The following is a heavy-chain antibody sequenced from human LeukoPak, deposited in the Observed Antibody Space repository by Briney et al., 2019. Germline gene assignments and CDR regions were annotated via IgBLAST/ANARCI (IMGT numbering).Heavy chain of an antibody. CDR3: AKEGGSYTDAFDI. J-gene: IGHJ3*02. D-gene: IGHD1-26*01. Sequence: GGSLRLSCAASGFTFSAFAMTWVRQAPGKGLEWVSTITDDGYNTYSADSVKGRITFSRDNSKNTLSLQLRSLRAEDTAVYYCAKEGGSYTDAFDIWGQGTMVTVSS. CDR1: GFTFSAFA. V-gene: IGHV3-23*01. CDR2: ITDDGYNT.